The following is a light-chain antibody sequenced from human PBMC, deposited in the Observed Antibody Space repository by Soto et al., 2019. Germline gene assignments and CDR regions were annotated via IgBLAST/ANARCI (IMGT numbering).Light chain of an antibody. CDR2: GNS. CDR3: QSYDSSLSGLYV. CDR1: SSNIGAGYD. V-gene: IGLV1-40*01. Sequence: QSVLPQPPSVSGAPGHRVTISCTGGSSNIGAGYDVHWYQQLPGTAPKLLIYGNSNRPSGVPDRFSGSKSGTSASLAITGLQAEDEADYYCQSYDSSLSGLYVFGTGTKVTVL. J-gene: IGLJ1*01.